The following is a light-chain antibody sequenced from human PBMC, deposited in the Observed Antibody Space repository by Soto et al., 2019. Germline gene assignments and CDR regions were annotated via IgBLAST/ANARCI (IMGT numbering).Light chain of an antibody. V-gene: IGLV2-14*01. J-gene: IGLJ3*02. Sequence: QSALTQPASVSGSPGQSITISCTGTSSDVGGYNYVSWYQQHPGKAPKLMIFEVSNRPSGVSYRFSGSNSGNTASLTISGLQAEDEADYYCSSYTSSSTVVFGGGTQLTVL. CDR1: SSDVGGYNY. CDR2: EVS. CDR3: SSYTSSSTVV.